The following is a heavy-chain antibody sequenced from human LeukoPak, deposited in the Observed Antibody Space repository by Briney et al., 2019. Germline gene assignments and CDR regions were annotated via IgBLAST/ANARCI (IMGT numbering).Heavy chain of an antibody. CDR3: ARTPTGYFAFDI. CDR2: INSDGSST. J-gene: IGHJ3*02. D-gene: IGHD6-13*01. Sequence: GGSLRLSCAASGFTFSSYGMSWVRQAPGKGLVWVSRINSDGSSTSYADSVKGRFTISRDNAKNTLYLQMNSLRAEDTAVYYCARTPTGYFAFDIWGQGTMVTVSS. V-gene: IGHV3-74*01. CDR1: GFTFSSYG.